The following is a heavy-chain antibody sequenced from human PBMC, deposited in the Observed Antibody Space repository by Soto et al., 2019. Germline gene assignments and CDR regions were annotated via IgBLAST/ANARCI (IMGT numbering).Heavy chain of an antibody. D-gene: IGHD3-3*01. J-gene: IGHJ4*02. CDR1: GFTFSSYS. CDR3: ASVYDFWSGKSPFDY. Sequence: GGSLRLSCAASGFTFSSYSMNWVRQAPGKGLEWVSSISSSSSYMYYADSVKGRFTISRDNAKNSLYLQMNSLRAEDTAVYYCASVYDFWSGKSPFDYWGQGTLVTVSS. V-gene: IGHV3-21*01. CDR2: ISSSSSYM.